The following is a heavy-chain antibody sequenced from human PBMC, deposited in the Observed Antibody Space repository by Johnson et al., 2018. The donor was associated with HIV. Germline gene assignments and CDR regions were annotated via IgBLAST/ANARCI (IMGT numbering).Heavy chain of an antibody. D-gene: IGHD1-26*01. Sequence: VQLVESGGGLVQPGGSLRLSCVVSGFTFSDYWMTWVRQAPGKGLEWVANIKQDGSDKYYVHSGKGRFSISRDNAKNSLYLQMNSLRVEDTAVYYCAKAVGGYAFDIWGQGTMVTVSS. CDR2: IKQDGSDK. CDR1: GFTFSDYW. J-gene: IGHJ3*02. CDR3: AKAVGGYAFDI. V-gene: IGHV3-7*02.